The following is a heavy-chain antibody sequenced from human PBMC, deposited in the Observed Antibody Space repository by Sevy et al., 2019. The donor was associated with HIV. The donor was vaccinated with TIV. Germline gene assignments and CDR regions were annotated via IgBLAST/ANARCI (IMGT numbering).Heavy chain of an antibody. CDR1: GYTFTSYY. D-gene: IGHD3-3*01. Sequence: ASVKVSCKASGYTFTSYYMHWVRQAPGQGLEWMGIINPSGGSTSYAQKFQGRVTMTRDTSTSTVYMELSSLRSEDTAVYYCARGGPYYDCWSGYYSPYYFDYWGQGTLVTVSS. V-gene: IGHV1-46*01. CDR2: INPSGGST. J-gene: IGHJ4*02. CDR3: ARGGPYYDCWSGYYSPYYFDY.